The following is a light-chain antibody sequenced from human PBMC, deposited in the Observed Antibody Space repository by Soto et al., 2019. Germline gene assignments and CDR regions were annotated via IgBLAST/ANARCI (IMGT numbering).Light chain of an antibody. J-gene: IGLJ2*01. CDR3: SSYTSSNTLEV. V-gene: IGLV2-14*01. CDR1: SRDVGGSNY. Sequence: QSALIQPASVSGSPGQSITISCTGTSRDVGGSNYVSWYQHHPHRAPKLLIYEVSYRPSGVSSRFSGSKLGNTASLTISGLQAEDDADYYCSSYTSSNTLEVFGVGTKLTVL. CDR2: EVS.